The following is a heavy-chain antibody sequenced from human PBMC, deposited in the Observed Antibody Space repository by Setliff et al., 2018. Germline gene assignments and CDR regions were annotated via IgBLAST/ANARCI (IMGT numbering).Heavy chain of an antibody. CDR2: IIPSRGAA. V-gene: IGHV1-69*13. CDR1: GGTFSNSA. Sequence: ASVKVSCKAFGGTFSNSAINWVRQAPGQGLEWMGGIIPSRGAADYAQKFQGKVIITADVSTSTAYMELTSLRSDDAAVYYGARVPRLGWFLPTFDSWGQGTLVTVSS. D-gene: IGHD3-3*01. J-gene: IGHJ4*02. CDR3: ARVPRLGWFLPTFDS.